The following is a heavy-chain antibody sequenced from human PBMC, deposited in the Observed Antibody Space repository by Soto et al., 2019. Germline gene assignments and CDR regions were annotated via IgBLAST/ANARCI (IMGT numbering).Heavy chain of an antibody. CDR3: AGVYCSGTTCYGLYGMDV. CDR1: GFSFTNYA. D-gene: IGHD2-2*01. V-gene: IGHV3-23*01. J-gene: IGHJ6*02. Sequence: SLRLSCAASGFSFTNYAMHWVRQASGKGLEWVSSMSGSGGGTYYADSVKGRFTISRDNSKNTLFLQMNSLRAEDTALYYCAGVYCSGTTCYGLYGMDVWRQRSTVTVSS. CDR2: MSGSGGGT.